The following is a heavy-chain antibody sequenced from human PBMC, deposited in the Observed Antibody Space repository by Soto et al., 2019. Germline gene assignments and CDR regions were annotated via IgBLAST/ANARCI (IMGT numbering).Heavy chain of an antibody. CDR2: IYYSGST. J-gene: IGHJ6*02. Sequence: SETLSLTCTVSGGSISSSSYYWGWIRQPPGKGLEWIESIYYSGSTYYNPSLKSRVTISVDTSKNQFSLKLSSVTAADTAVYYCARQGGEGDYDFWSGYEGDYGMDVWGQGTTVTVSS. V-gene: IGHV4-39*01. D-gene: IGHD3-3*01. CDR3: ARQGGEGDYDFWSGYEGDYGMDV. CDR1: GGSISSSSYY.